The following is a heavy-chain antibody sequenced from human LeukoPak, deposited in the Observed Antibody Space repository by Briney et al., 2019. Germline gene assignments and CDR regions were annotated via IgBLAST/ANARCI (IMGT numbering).Heavy chain of an antibody. J-gene: IGHJ4*02. V-gene: IGHV3-23*01. D-gene: IGHD5-18*01. CDR2: ISTNGDRT. CDR1: GLTFSNYA. CDR3: AKVESYSYGYFDY. Sequence: GGSLRLSCAASGLTFSNYAMTWVRQAPGKGLEWVSAISTNGDRTYYADSVKGRFTVSRDNAKNSLYLQMNSLRGEDTALYYCAKVESYSYGYFDYWGQGTLVTVSS.